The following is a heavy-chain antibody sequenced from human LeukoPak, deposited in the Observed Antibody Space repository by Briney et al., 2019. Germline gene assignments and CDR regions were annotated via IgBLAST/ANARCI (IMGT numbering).Heavy chain of an antibody. Sequence: SETLSLTCTVSGGSISSSSYYWGWIRQPPGKGLEWIGSIYYSGSTYYNPSLKSRVTISVDTSKNQFSLKLSSVTAADTAVYYCARVRRNYYDSSGYSTFDYWGQGTLVTVSS. CDR2: IYYSGST. CDR3: ARVRRNYYDSSGYSTFDY. D-gene: IGHD3-22*01. V-gene: IGHV4-39*07. CDR1: GGSISSSSYY. J-gene: IGHJ4*02.